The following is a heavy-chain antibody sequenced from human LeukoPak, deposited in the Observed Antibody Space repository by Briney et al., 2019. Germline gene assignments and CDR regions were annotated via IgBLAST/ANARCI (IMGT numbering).Heavy chain of an antibody. CDR2: ISGSGGST. V-gene: IGHV3-23*01. CDR3: AKDRPSYYDFWSGYYTLYYFDY. D-gene: IGHD3-3*01. CDR1: GFTFSSYA. Sequence: GGSLRLSCAASGFTFSSYAMSWVRQAPGKGLEWVSAISGSGGSTYYADSVKGRFTISRDNSKNTLYLQMNSLRAEDTAVYYCAKDRPSYYDFWSGYYTLYYFDYWGQGTLVTVSS. J-gene: IGHJ4*02.